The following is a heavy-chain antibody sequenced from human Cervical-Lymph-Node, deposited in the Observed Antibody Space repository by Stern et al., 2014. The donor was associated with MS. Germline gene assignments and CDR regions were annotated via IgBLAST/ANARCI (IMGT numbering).Heavy chain of an antibody. CDR3: VPHGADWSDP. CDR2: IRRKTYGETT. J-gene: IGHJ5*02. Sequence: EVQLVESGGGLVQPGRSLTVSCSASGFIFEDFTMSWVRQSPGKGLEWVGLIRRKTYGETTYYAASVVGRFTISRDDSKNIAYLQMDNLKIEDTAVYYCVPHGADWSDPWGPGTLVTVSS. V-gene: IGHV3-49*04. D-gene: IGHD4-17*01. CDR1: GFIFEDFT.